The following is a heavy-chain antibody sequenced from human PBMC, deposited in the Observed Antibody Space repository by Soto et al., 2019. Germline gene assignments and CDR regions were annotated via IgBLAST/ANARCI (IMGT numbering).Heavy chain of an antibody. V-gene: IGHV4-38-2*02. CDR3: ERDDYYNYGGPGC. Sequence: SETLSLTCTVSGYSISSGYFRAWIRQPPGKGLEWIGSILHSGDTFYNPSLKSRVTISVDTSRNQFSLMLTSVSAADAAVYYCERDDYYNYGGPGCWGQGTLVTVSS. CDR1: GYSISSGYF. J-gene: IGHJ4*02. CDR2: ILHSGDT. D-gene: IGHD2-21*02.